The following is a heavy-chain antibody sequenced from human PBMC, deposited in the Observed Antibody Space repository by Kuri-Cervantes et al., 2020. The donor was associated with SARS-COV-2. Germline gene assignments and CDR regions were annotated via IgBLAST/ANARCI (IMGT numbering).Heavy chain of an antibody. Sequence: GGSLRLSCAASGFTFTTFAMSWVRQAPGKGLEWVSCISSSSSTIYYAGSVKGRFTISRDKAKNSLYLQMNSLRAEDTAVYYCASLGAFDIWGQGTMVTVSS. CDR3: ASLGAFDI. J-gene: IGHJ3*02. V-gene: IGHV3-48*01. CDR1: GFTFTTFA. CDR2: ISSSSSTI.